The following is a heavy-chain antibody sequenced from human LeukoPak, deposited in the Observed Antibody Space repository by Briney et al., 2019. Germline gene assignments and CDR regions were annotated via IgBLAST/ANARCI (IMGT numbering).Heavy chain of an antibody. Sequence: ASVKVSCKASGYTFTSYDINWVRQATGQGLEWMGWMNPNSGNTGYAQKFQGRVTMTRNTSISTAYMELSSLRSEDTAVYYCARALSDISIAVADHQGYYFDYWGQGTLVTVSS. CDR2: MNPNSGNT. CDR1: GYTFTSYD. CDR3: ARALSDISIAVADHQGYYFDY. J-gene: IGHJ4*02. V-gene: IGHV1-8*01. D-gene: IGHD6-19*01.